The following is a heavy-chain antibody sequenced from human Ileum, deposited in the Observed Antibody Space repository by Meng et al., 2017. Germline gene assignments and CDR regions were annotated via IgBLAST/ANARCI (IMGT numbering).Heavy chain of an antibody. Sequence: EVQLVESGGGLVKPGGYLRLSFAASGFSFRTYTMSWVRQAPGKGLEWVSCINSDGSSTSYADSVKGRFTISRDNAKNTLYLQMNSLRAEDTAVYYCARDWFFDYWGQGTLVTVSS. V-gene: IGHV3-74*01. CDR1: GFSFRTYT. J-gene: IGHJ4*02. CDR3: ARDWFFDY. CDR2: INSDGSST. D-gene: IGHD3-10*01.